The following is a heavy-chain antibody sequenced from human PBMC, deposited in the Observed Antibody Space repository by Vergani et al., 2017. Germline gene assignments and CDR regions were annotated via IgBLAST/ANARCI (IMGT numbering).Heavy chain of an antibody. Sequence: QLQLQESGPGLVKPSETLSLTCTVPGGSISSSSYYWGWIRQPPGKGLEWIGSIYTSGSTNYNPSLKSRVTMSVDTSKSQFSLKLSSVTAADTAVYYCARCKGYCSSYGMDVWGQGTTVTVSS. CDR3: ARCKGYCSSYGMDV. CDR2: IYTSGST. D-gene: IGHD2-2*01. J-gene: IGHJ6*02. V-gene: IGHV4-39*07. CDR1: GGSISSSSYY.